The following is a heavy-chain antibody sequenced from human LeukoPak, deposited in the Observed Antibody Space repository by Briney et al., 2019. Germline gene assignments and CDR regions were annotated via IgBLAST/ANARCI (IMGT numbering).Heavy chain of an antibody. Sequence: PGGSLRLSCAASGFSFSSSGMHWVRQAPGKGLEWVAFIRYDGSNKYYADSVKGRFTISRDNSKNTLFLQMNSLRAEDTAVYYCAKEASRGYSFPYTPIEKPYYFDYWGQGTLVTVSS. V-gene: IGHV3-30*02. CDR2: IRYDGSNK. CDR1: GFSFSSSG. CDR3: AKEASRGYSFPYTPIEKPYYFDY. D-gene: IGHD5-18*01. J-gene: IGHJ4*02.